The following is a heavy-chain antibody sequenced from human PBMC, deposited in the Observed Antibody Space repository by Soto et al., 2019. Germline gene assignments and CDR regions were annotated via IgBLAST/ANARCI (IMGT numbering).Heavy chain of an antibody. CDR2: INPHSGDT. CDR3: ARSGYPGSYHPPAF. CDR1: GYTCSAYY. J-gene: IGHJ4*02. V-gene: IGHV1-2*02. Sequence: SVKSSCKASGYTCSAYYIQWVRQAPGQGLEWMGCINPHSGDTNSPPKFQARVTMTRDTSNSTAYMELKRLYSNDTAVYHCARSGYPGSYHPPAFWGQGTLVTV. D-gene: IGHD1-26*01.